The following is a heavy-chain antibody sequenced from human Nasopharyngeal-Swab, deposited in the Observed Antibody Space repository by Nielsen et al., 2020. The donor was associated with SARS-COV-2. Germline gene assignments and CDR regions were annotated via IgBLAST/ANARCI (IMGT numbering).Heavy chain of an antibody. Sequence: GESLKISYVASGFTFGSNGLSWVRQAPGKGLEWVSTTSTSGATYLADSVKGRFSVFRDNSKNTLSLEMISLRAEDTAVYHCVKGSGYHYGDHHYGMDVWGQGTTVTVSS. CDR1: GFTFGSNG. V-gene: IGHV3-23*01. CDR3: VKGSGYHYGDHHYGMDV. D-gene: IGHD3-22*01. J-gene: IGHJ6*02. CDR2: TSTSGAT.